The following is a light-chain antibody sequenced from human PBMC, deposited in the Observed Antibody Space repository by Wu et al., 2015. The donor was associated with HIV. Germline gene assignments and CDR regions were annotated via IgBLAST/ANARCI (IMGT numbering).Light chain of an antibody. Sequence: EIVLTQSPGTLSLSPGERATLSCRASQSVRVNYLAWYQQKPGQAPRVLIYGASSRATGIPDRFSGRGSGTDFTLTISRLEPEDFAVYYCQQYASSITFGQGHDWRLN. V-gene: IGKV3-20*01. J-gene: IGKJ5*01. CDR3: QQYASSIT. CDR2: GAS. CDR1: QSVRVNY.